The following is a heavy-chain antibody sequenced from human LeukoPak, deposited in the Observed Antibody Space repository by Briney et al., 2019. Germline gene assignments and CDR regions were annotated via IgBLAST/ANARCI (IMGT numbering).Heavy chain of an antibody. Sequence: GGSLRLSCAGSGFSFDDYARHWVRQAPGKGLEWVSSISGNGGSTFYADSVKGTLTISRDNSKNSLHLKMNSLRNEDTALYHCAKALYGSGSLRALVDYWGQGTLVTVSS. D-gene: IGHD3-10*01. J-gene: IGHJ4*02. V-gene: IGHV3-43*02. CDR2: ISGNGGST. CDR3: AKALYGSGSLRALVDY. CDR1: GFSFDDYA.